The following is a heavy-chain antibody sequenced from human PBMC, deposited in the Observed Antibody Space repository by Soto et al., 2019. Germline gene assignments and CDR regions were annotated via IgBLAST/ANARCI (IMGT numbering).Heavy chain of an antibody. CDR3: ARGDREDILVQGGARPGEYGIDI. Sequence: QVQLVESGGGVVQPGGSLRLSCAASGFTFRNYAMHWVRQAPGKGLECLAVIAYDGSNAFYRDSVKGRFTISRDNSKNTLYLHMNSLRSEDTGVYYCARGDREDILVQGGARPGEYGIDIWGQGTTVTVSS. CDR2: IAYDGSNA. J-gene: IGHJ6*02. D-gene: IGHD2-15*01. CDR1: GFTFRNYA. V-gene: IGHV3-30-3*01.